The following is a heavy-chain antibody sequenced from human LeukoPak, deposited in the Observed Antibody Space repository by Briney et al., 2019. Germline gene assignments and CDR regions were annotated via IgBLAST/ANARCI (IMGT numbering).Heavy chain of an antibody. J-gene: IGHJ3*02. Sequence: ASVTVSCTASGYTFTSYYMHWVRQAPGQGLEWMGIINPSGGSTSYAQKFQGRVTMTRDTSTSTVYMELSSLRSEDTAVYYCAGANHYDILTGYSDDAFDIWGQGTMVTVSS. CDR3: AGANHYDILTGYSDDAFDI. CDR2: INPSGGST. CDR1: GYTFTSYY. D-gene: IGHD3-9*01. V-gene: IGHV1-46*01.